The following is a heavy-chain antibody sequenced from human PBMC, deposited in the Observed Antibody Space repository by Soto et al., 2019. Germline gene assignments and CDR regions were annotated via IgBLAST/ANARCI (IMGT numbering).Heavy chain of an antibody. D-gene: IGHD2-2*01. CDR3: AAGTGRTDFDY. V-gene: IGHV3-15*01. Sequence: EVQLVESGGGLVQPGGSLRLSCAASGFDFSKAWMSWVRQAPGKGLEWVGRLMSKTDGGTTVYAAPVKGRFTISRDDSKNTLYLQMSSLNTEDTAVYYCAAGTGRTDFDYWGQGTLVTVSS. CDR2: LMSKTDGGTT. CDR1: GFDFSKAW. J-gene: IGHJ4*02.